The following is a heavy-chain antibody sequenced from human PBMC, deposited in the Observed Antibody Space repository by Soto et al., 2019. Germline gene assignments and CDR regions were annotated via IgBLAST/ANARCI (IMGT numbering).Heavy chain of an antibody. Sequence: SETLFLTCTVSGGSIGSGGYYWSWIRQHPGKGLEWIGYIYYSGNTYYNPSLKSRVTISVDTSKNQFSLKLSSMTAADTAVYYCARGSNYVSFDYWGQGTLVTVSS. J-gene: IGHJ4*02. CDR1: GGSIGSGGYY. CDR3: ARGSNYVSFDY. CDR2: IYYSGNT. V-gene: IGHV4-31*03. D-gene: IGHD4-4*01.